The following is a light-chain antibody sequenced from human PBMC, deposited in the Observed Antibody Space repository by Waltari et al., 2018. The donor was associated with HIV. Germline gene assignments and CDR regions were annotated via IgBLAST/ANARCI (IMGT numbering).Light chain of an antibody. CDR3: HQYGSSPVT. V-gene: IGKV3-20*01. J-gene: IGKJ3*01. Sequence: EIVLTQSPGTLSLSPGERANLSCRASQSVNSNYVAWYQHTRGQAPRLVIYGASSRATGIPDRFSGNGSGTDFTLTIRRLEPEDSAVYFCHQYGSSPVTFGPGTKVDIK. CDR2: GAS. CDR1: QSVNSNY.